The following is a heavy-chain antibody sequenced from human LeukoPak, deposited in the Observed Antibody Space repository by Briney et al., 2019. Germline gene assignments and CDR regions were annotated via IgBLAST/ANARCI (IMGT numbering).Heavy chain of an antibody. J-gene: IGHJ4*02. CDR3: ARDSNGVMTTVT. D-gene: IGHD4-17*01. Sequence: GGSLRLSCAASGFTFSSYWMHWVRQAPGKGLVWVSRINTDGSSTSYADSVKGRFTISRDNSKNTLYLQMNSLRAEDTAVYYCARDSNGVMTTVTGGQGTLVTVSS. CDR1: GFTFSSYW. CDR2: INTDGSST. V-gene: IGHV3-74*01.